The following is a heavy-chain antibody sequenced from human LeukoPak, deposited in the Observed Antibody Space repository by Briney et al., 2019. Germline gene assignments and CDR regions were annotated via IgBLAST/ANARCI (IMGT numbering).Heavy chain of an antibody. D-gene: IGHD2-21*02. V-gene: IGHV3-23*01. CDR2: ISTSGGST. J-gene: IGHJ5*02. Sequence: GGTLRLSCEASGFTFSSYVMSWVRQAPGKGLEWVSSISTSGGSTYYADSVKGRFTISRDTSKNTLYLQMNSLRAEDTAVYYCAKIPSRVVVTTTPWGQGTLVTVSS. CDR1: GFTFSSYV. CDR3: AKIPSRVVVTTTP.